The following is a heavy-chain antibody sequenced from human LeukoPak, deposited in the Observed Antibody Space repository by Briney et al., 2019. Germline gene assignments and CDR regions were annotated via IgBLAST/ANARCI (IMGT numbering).Heavy chain of an antibody. J-gene: IGHJ3*02. V-gene: IGHV3-33*08. Sequence: GRSLRLSCAASGFTFSSYGMHWVRQAPGKGLEWVAVIWYDGSNKYYADSVKGRFTISRDNSKNTLYLQMNSLRAEDTAVYYCARDMGSDAFDIWGQGTMVTVSS. CDR3: ARDMGSDAFDI. CDR2: IWYDGSNK. D-gene: IGHD3-10*01. CDR1: GFTFSSYG.